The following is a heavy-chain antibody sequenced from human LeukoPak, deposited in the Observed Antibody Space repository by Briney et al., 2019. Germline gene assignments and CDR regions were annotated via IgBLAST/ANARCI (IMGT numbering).Heavy chain of an antibody. D-gene: IGHD3-3*01. CDR1: RISSNNLW. CDR3: ARVSSWTEVWRFPQRQRYYYRDV. Sequence: GRSMRLSCAPSRISSNNLWTHWVRHGQGGGLVSDAQIKVDGSYTKYADSVLGRVTISRSNARNTVFLEMSNVRAEDTAVYFCARVSSWTEVWRFPQRQRYYYRDVWGKGTRVAVS. J-gene: IGHJ6*03. CDR2: IKVDGSYT. V-gene: IGHV3-74*01.